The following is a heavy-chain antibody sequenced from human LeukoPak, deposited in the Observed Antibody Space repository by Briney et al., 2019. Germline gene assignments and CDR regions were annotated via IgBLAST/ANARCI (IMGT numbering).Heavy chain of an antibody. J-gene: IGHJ4*02. V-gene: IGHV1-46*01. CDR1: GYTFTSYY. CDR2: INPSGGST. Sequence: GASVKVSCMASGYTFTSYYMHWVRQAPGQGLEWMGIINPSGGSTSYAQKFQGRVTMTRDTSTSTVYMELSSLRSEDTAVYYCARDHWELRPLDYWGQGTLVTVSS. CDR3: ARDHWELRPLDY. D-gene: IGHD1-26*01.